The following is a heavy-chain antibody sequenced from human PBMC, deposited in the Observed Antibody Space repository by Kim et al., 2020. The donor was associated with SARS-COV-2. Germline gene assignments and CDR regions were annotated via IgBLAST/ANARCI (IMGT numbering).Heavy chain of an antibody. D-gene: IGHD6-19*01. CDR2: IYPGDSDT. CDR3: ARLDSSGWYGGVRVFDY. CDR1: GYSFTSYW. V-gene: IGHV5-51*01. Sequence: GESLKISCKGSGYSFTSYWIGWVRQMPGKGLEWMGIIYPGDSDTRYSPSFQGQVTISADKSISTAYLQWSSLKASDTAMHYCARLDSSGWYGGVRVFDYWGQGTLVTVSS. J-gene: IGHJ4*02.